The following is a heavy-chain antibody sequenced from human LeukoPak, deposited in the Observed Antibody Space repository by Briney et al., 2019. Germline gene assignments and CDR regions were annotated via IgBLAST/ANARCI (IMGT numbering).Heavy chain of an antibody. D-gene: IGHD4/OR15-4a*01. CDR2: IYSDNT. CDR3: ARRAGAHSHPYDY. J-gene: IGHJ4*02. Sequence: GGSLRLSCTVSGFTVSTNSMSWVRQAPGKGLEWVSFIYSDNTHYSDSVKGRFTISRDNSKNTLYLQMNSLRAEDTAVYYCARRAGAHSHPYDYWGQGTLVTVSS. CDR1: GFTVSTNS. V-gene: IGHV3-53*01.